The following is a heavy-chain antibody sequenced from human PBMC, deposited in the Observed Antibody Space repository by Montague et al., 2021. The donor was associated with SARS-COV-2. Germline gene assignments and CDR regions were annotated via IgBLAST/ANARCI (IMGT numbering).Heavy chain of an antibody. CDR2: IDWDDDK. D-gene: IGHD4-23*01. J-gene: IGHJ4*02. CDR3: ARSYGTTVVTRAFDY. CDR1: GSSLSTSGMC. V-gene: IGHV2-70*01. Sequence: PALGKPTQTLTLTYTFSGSSLSTSGMCVSWIRQPPGKALEWLTLIDWDDDKYYSTSLKTRLTISKDTSKNQVVLTMTNMDPVDTATYYCARSYGTTVVTRAFDYWGQGTLVTVSS.